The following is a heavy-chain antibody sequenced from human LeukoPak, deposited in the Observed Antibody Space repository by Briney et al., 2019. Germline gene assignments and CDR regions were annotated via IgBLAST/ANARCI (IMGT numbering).Heavy chain of an antibody. D-gene: IGHD3-22*01. CDR3: ARIRSVVAPFDY. CDR2: IYYSGST. V-gene: IGHV4-59*08. CDR1: GGSISSYY. Sequence: SETLSLTCTVSGGSISSYYWSWIRQPPRKGLEWIGYIYYSGSTNYNPSLKSRVTVSLDTSKNQFSLKLSSVTAADTAVYYCARIRSVVAPFDYWGQGTLVTVSS. J-gene: IGHJ4*02.